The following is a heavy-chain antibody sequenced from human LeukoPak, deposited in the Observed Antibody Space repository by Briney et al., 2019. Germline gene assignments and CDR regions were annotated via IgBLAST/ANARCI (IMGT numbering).Heavy chain of an antibody. CDR3: VRGTNMWAWFLGL. J-gene: IGHJ2*01. Sequence: ASETLSLTCTVSGGSISPYYWSWIRQPPGKGLEWIGYIHYSGDTNYNPSLKSRVTISADTSKNQFSLSLISVTAADTAMYYCVRGTNMWAWFLGLWGRGTLVTVSS. CDR2: IHYSGDT. CDR1: GGSISPYY. D-gene: IGHD1-26*01. V-gene: IGHV4-59*01.